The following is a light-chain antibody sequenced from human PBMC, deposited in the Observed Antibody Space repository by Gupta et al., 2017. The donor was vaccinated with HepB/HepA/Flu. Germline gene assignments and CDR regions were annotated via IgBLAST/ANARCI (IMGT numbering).Light chain of an antibody. V-gene: IGKV3-20*01. Sequence: EIVLTQSPGTLSLSPGERATLSCRASQSVSSSYLAWYQQKPGQAPRPLIYGASSRATGIPDRFSGSGSGTEFTLTISRLEPEDFAVYYCQQDGSSPWTFGQGTKVEIK. CDR1: QSVSSSY. J-gene: IGKJ1*01. CDR3: QQDGSSPWT. CDR2: GAS.